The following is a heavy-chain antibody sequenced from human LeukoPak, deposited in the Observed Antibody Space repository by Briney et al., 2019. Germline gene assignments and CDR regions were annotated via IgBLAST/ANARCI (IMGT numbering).Heavy chain of an antibody. J-gene: IGHJ3*02. CDR3: ARDYTLSDYGDYLGAFDI. CDR2: IYDSGST. Sequence: PSETLSLTCTVSGGSISGYYWSWIRQPPGKGLEWIGYIYDSGSTNYNPSLKSRVTISVDTSKNQFSLKLSSVTAADTAVYYCARDYTLSDYGDYLGAFDIWGQGTVVTVSS. V-gene: IGHV4-4*08. CDR1: GGSISGYY. D-gene: IGHD4-17*01.